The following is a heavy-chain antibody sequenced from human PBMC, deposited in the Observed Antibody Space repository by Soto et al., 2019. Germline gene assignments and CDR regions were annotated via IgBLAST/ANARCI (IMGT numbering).Heavy chain of an antibody. CDR2: INEDGSEK. CDR3: ARYANCGS. D-gene: IGHD2-21*01. V-gene: IGHV3-7*01. Sequence: GGSLRLSCAASGFVFSSSWMTWVRQAPGKGLEWVATINEDGSEKHYVDSVKGRFTISRDNARNSLDLQMNSLRVEDTAVYYCARYANCGSWGQGTQVTVSS. J-gene: IGHJ4*02. CDR1: GFVFSSSW.